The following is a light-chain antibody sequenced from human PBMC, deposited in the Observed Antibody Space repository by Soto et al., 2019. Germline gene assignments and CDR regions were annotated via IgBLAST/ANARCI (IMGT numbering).Light chain of an antibody. J-gene: IGLJ1*01. V-gene: IGLV2-14*01. CDR3: SSYTSSSTPHV. CDR2: EVN. Sequence: SVLTQPASVSGSPGQSLTISCTGTSSDVGSYNYVSWYQHHPGKAPKLMIYEVNNRPSGVSNRFSGSKSGNTASLTISGVQAEDEADYYCSSYTSSSTPHVFGTGSKVTVL. CDR1: SSDVGSYNY.